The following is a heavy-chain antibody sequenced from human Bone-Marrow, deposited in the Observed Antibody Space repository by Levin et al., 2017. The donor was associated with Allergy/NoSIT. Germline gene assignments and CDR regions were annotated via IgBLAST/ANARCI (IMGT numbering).Heavy chain of an antibody. D-gene: IGHD3-22*01. J-gene: IGHJ5*01. Sequence: GESLKISCAASGFTFSRYAMSWVRQAPGKGLEWVSEIRGSGNKTYYVDSVRGRFTISRDSSKRTLFLQMSSLRGEDTDVYYCAKGRLYRTYDSGDYYDRKGFDSWGQGTLVTVSS. CDR1: GFTFSRYA. V-gene: IGHV3-23*01. CDR3: AKGRLYRTYDSGDYYDRKGFDS. CDR2: IRGSGNKT.